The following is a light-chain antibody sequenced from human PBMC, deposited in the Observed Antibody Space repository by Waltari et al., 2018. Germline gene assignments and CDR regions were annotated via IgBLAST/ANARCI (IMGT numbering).Light chain of an antibody. Sequence: DIVLTQSPLSLPVTPGEPASISCRSSQSLLYSNGDNHLDWYLQKPVQSPQLLIYLGRHRASGVPDRFSGSESGTDFTLKISRVEAEDVGVYYCMQRLQTPWTFGQGTKVEIK. V-gene: IGKV2-28*01. CDR3: MQRLQTPWT. CDR2: LGR. J-gene: IGKJ1*01. CDR1: QSLLYSNGDNH.